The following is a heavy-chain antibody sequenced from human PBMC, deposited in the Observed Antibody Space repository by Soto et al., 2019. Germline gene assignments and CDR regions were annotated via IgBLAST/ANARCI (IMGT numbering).Heavy chain of an antibody. V-gene: IGHV3-48*01. J-gene: IGHJ4*02. Sequence: GGSLRLSCAASGFTFSSYSMNWVRQAPGKGLEWVSYISSSSSTIYYADSVKGRFTISRDNAKNSLYLQMNSLRAEDTAVYYCARDLGYQLLRSLDYWGQGTLVTVSS. D-gene: IGHD2-2*01. CDR2: ISSSSSTI. CDR1: GFTFSSYS. CDR3: ARDLGYQLLRSLDY.